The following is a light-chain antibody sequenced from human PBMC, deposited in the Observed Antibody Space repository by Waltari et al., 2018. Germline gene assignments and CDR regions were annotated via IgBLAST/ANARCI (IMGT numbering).Light chain of an antibody. CDR2: GAS. J-gene: IGKJ4*01. CDR1: QDISSY. CDR3: QQLTSYPLT. V-gene: IGKV1-9*01. Sequence: DIHLTQSPSFLSPSVGDRVTIACRASQDISSYLAWYQQKPGKAPKLLIYGASTLQSGVPSRFSGSGSGTEFTLTISSLQPEDSATYYCQQLTSYPLTFGGGTKVEIK.